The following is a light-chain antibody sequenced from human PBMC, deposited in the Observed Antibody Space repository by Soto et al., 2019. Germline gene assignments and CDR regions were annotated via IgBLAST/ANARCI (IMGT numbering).Light chain of an antibody. Sequence: AIQVTQSPSSLSASVGDRVTITCLASQDIRGALAWYQQKPGKPPKLLIYDVSTLENGVPSRFSGDRSGTQFTLPVSVLQHEDFGTYCCQQLNSYPVTFGHGTRLDIK. CDR3: QQLNSYPVT. CDR1: QDIRGA. V-gene: IGKV1-13*02. CDR2: DVS. J-gene: IGKJ5*01.